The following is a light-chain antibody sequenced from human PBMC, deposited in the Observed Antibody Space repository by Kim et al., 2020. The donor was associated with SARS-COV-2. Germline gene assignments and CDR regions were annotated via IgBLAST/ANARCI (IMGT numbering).Light chain of an antibody. CDR2: LGS. CDR1: QSLLHSNGYNY. V-gene: IGKV2-28*01. Sequence: EIVMTQSPLSLPVTXGEPASISCRSSQSLLHSNGYNYLDWYLQKPGQSPQLLIYLGSNRASGVPDRFSGSGSGTDFTLKISRVEAEDVGVYYCMQGLSTRTFGQGTKVDIK. CDR3: MQGLSTRT. J-gene: IGKJ1*01.